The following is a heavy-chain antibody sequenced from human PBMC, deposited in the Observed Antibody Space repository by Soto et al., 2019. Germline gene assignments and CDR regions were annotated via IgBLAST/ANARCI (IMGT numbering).Heavy chain of an antibody. V-gene: IGHV1-18*01. CDR3: ARGYDFWSGFGFDP. CDR1: GYTFTNYA. Sequence: GSVKVSCKASGYTFTNYAMDWVRQSPGQRLEWMGWTNAYNGNTKYAQKLQGRVTMTTDTSTSTAYMELRSLRSDDTAVYYCARGYDFWSGFGFDPWGQGTLVTAPQ. D-gene: IGHD3-3*01. J-gene: IGHJ5*02. CDR2: TNAYNGNT.